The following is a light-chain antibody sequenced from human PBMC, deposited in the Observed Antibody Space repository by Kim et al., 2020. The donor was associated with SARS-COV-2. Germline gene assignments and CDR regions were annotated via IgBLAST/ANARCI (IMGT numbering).Light chain of an antibody. CDR3: QTWGTGIVV. V-gene: IGLV4-69*01. CDR2: LNSDGSH. CDR1: SVHSSYA. J-gene: IGLJ2*01. Sequence: SVKLTCTLSSVHSSYAIAWHQQQPAKGPRYLMKLNSDGSHSKGDGIPDRFSGSSSGAERYLTISSLQSEDEADYYCQTWGTGIVVFGGGTQLTV.